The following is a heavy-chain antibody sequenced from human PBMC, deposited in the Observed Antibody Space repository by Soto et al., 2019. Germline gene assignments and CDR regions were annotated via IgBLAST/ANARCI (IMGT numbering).Heavy chain of an antibody. CDR3: ARRGAGVKTFDV. CDR1: GYSFTSFW. J-gene: IGHJ3*01. D-gene: IGHD6-19*01. CDR2: IDPVDSHT. V-gene: IGHV5-10-1*01. Sequence: GESPQISCKGSGYSFTSFWITWVRQMPGKGLEWMGRIDPVDSHTNYSPSVQGHVTISTDKSISTAYLHWSSLKASDTAMYYCARRGAGVKTFDVWGQGTMVTVSS.